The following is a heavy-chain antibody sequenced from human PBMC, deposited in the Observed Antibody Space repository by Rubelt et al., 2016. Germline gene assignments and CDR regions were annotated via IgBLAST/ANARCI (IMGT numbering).Heavy chain of an antibody. V-gene: IGHV4-59*01. Sequence: QVQLQESGPGLVKPSETLSLTCTVSGGSINSYYWSWIRQFPGKGLEWIGYIYYSGSTNYNPSLKSRSTISVDTARNQFCRKLGLVTAADTAVYYCASGDYYDSSGYYYFDYWGQGTLVTVSS. CDR1: GGSINSYY. J-gene: IGHJ4*02. CDR2: IYYSGST. CDR3: ASGDYYDSSGYYYFDY. D-gene: IGHD3-22*01.